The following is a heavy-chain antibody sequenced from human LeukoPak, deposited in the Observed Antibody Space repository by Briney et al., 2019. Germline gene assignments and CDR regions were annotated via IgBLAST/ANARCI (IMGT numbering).Heavy chain of an antibody. Sequence: GASVKVSCKASGYTFTSYDINWVRQATGQGLEWMGWMNPNSGNTGYAQKFQGRVTMTRNTSISTAYMELSSLRSEDTAVYYCARGPVEIWQQLVLHYYYYYMDVWGKGTTVTVSS. CDR2: MNPNSGNT. D-gene: IGHD6-13*01. CDR1: GYTFTSYD. CDR3: ARGPVEIWQQLVLHYYYYYMDV. V-gene: IGHV1-8*01. J-gene: IGHJ6*03.